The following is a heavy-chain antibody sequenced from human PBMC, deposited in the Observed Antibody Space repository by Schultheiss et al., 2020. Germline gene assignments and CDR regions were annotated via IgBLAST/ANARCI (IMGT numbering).Heavy chain of an antibody. CDR2: ISSSGSTI. Sequence: GGSLRLSCAASGFTFSSYAMHWVRQAPGKGLEWVSYISSSGSTIYYADSVKGRFTISRDNSKNTLYLQMNSLRAEDTAVYYCAKAFYGDYPSAFHIWGQGTMVTVSS. D-gene: IGHD4-17*01. CDR1: GFTFSSYA. CDR3: AKAFYGDYPSAFHI. J-gene: IGHJ3*02. V-gene: IGHV3-23*01.